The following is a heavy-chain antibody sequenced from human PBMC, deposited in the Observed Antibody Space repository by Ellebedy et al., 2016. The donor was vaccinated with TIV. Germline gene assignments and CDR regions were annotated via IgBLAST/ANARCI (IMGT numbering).Heavy chain of an antibody. CDR3: ARAWDTGKAPNYDYGMDV. CDR2: MNPNSGHT. V-gene: IGHV1-8*01. CDR1: GYTFTSYD. D-gene: IGHD5-18*01. Sequence: AASVKVSCKASGYTFTSYDINWMRQATGQGLEWMAWMNPNSGHTGYAHKFQGRVTMTRNTSISTAYLELSSLRSEDTAVYYCARAWDTGKAPNYDYGMDVWGQGTTVTVSS. J-gene: IGHJ6*02.